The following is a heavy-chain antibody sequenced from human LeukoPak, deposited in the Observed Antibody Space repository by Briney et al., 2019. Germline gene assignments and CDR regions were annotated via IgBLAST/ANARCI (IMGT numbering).Heavy chain of an antibody. V-gene: IGHV3-74*01. CDR1: GFTFSTFSHYY. CDR3: VRVGFDSRGYSLFDN. D-gene: IGHD3-22*01. Sequence: GESLRLSCAASGFTFSTFSHYYMHWVRQAPGKGLMWVSRIKSDGSSATYADSVKGRFTTSRDNAENMFYLQMNSLRVEDTAVYYCVRVGFDSRGYSLFDNWGQGILVTASS. CDR2: IKSDGSSA. J-gene: IGHJ4*02.